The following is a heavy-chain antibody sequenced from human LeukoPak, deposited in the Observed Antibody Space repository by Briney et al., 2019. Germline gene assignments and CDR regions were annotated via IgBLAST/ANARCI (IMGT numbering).Heavy chain of an antibody. CDR2: IYVSGTT. D-gene: IGHD2-2*01. V-gene: IGHV3-53*01. Sequence: GGSLRLSCAASGFTVRDGYMSWVRQAPGKRLEWLAFIYVSGTTFYAASVKGRFTISRDNAKNSLYLQMNSLRAEDTAVYYCARDSQPAGRHYYFDYWGQGTLVTVSS. J-gene: IGHJ4*02. CDR3: ARDSQPAGRHYYFDY. CDR1: GFTVRDGY.